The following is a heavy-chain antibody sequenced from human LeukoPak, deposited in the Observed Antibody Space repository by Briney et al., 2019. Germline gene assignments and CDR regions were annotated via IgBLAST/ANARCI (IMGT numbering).Heavy chain of an antibody. J-gene: IGHJ6*03. Sequence: SETLSLTCTVSGGSISSYYWSWIRQPPGKGLEWIGEINHSGSTNYNPSLKSRVIISVDTSKNQFSLKLSSVTAADTAVYYCARTLGESGYFHYYYYYMDVWGKGTTVTVSS. CDR3: ARTLGESGYFHYYYYYMDV. CDR2: INHSGST. D-gene: IGHD3-3*01. CDR1: GGSISSYY. V-gene: IGHV4-34*01.